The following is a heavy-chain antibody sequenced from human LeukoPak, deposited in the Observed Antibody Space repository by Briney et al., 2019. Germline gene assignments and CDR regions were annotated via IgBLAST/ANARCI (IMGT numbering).Heavy chain of an antibody. CDR1: GGSISSYY. CDR2: IYTSGST. CDR3: ARLVTWWGDSDSNWFDP. D-gene: IGHD2-15*01. V-gene: IGHV4-4*09. Sequence: PSETLSLTCTVSGGSISSYYWSWIRQPPGKGLEWIGYIYTSGSTNYNPSLKSRVTISVDTSKNQFSLKLSSVTAADTAVYYCARLVTWWGDSDSNWFDPWGQGTLVTVSS. J-gene: IGHJ5*02.